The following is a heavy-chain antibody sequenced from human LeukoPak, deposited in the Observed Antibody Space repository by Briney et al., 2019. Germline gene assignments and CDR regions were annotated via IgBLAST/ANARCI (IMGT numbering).Heavy chain of an antibody. CDR2: IYYSGST. CDR3: ARASYDFWSGYYPAIDY. Sequence: SETLSHTCTVSGGSISSYYWSWIRQPPGKGLEWIGYIYYSGSTNYNPSLKSRVTISVDTSKNQFSLKLSSVTAADTAVYYCARASYDFWSGYYPAIDYWGQGTLVTVSS. V-gene: IGHV4-59*01. J-gene: IGHJ4*02. D-gene: IGHD3-3*01. CDR1: GGSISSYY.